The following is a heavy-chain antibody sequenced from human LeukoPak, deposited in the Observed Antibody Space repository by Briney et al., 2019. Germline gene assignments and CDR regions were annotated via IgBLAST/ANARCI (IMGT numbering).Heavy chain of an antibody. CDR2: TSPYNGNT. D-gene: IGHD6-19*01. Sequence: EASVKVSCKTSGYTFSDYYIHWIRQAPGQGLEWMGWTSPYNGNTKYAQKLQGRVTITTDTSTSTAYMEVRSLRSDDTAVFYCAREAPVAAGSDAFDIWGQGTMVTVSS. CDR1: GYTFSDYY. J-gene: IGHJ3*02. CDR3: AREAPVAAGSDAFDI. V-gene: IGHV1-18*04.